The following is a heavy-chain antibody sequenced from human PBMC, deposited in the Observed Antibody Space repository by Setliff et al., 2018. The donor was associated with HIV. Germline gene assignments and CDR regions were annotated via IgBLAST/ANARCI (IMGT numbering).Heavy chain of an antibody. V-gene: IGHV4-4*09. CDR3: ARAAAAGSPYYYYFGLDV. Sequence: PSETLSLTCTVSGGSISGYYWSWIRQSPGKGLEWIGYIYSSGSTNFNPSLKSRVTISVDTSKNQFSLKLSSVTAADTAVYYCARAAAAGSPYYYYFGLDVWGQGTTVTVSS. CDR1: GGSISGYY. D-gene: IGHD6-13*01. CDR2: IYSSGST. J-gene: IGHJ6*02.